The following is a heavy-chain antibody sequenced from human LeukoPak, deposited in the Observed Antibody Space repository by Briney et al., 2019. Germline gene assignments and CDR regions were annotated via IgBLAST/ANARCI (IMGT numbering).Heavy chain of an antibody. CDR1: GYTFTSYD. V-gene: IGHV1-8*03. CDR3: ARVGCSSTSCLIDAFDI. J-gene: IGHJ3*02. D-gene: IGHD2-2*01. CDR2: MNPNSGNT. Sequence: ASVKVSCKASGYTFTSYDINWVRQATGQGLEWMGWMNPNSGNTGYAQKFQGRVTITRNTSISTAYMELSSLRSEDTAVYYCARVGCSSTSCLIDAFDIWGQGTMVTVSS.